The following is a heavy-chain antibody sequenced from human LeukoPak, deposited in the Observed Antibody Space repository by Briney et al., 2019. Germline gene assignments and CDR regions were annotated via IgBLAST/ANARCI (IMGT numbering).Heavy chain of an antibody. V-gene: IGHV3-74*01. D-gene: IGHD5-18*01. Sequence: GGSLRLSCAASGFTFSSYWMHWVRQAPGKGLVWVSRINGDGSATTYADSVKGRFTTSRDNAKNTVYLQMDSLRAEDTAVYYCARGGGYSYDYVDYWGQGTLVTVSS. CDR1: GFTFSSYW. J-gene: IGHJ4*02. CDR2: INGDGSAT. CDR3: ARGGGYSYDYVDY.